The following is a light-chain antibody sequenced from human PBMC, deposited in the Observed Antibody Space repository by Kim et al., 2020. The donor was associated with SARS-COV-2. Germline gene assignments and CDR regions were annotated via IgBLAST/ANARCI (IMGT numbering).Light chain of an antibody. V-gene: IGKV3-20*01. CDR2: GAS. Sequence: APAERAALSCRASQRVSSNYLAWFQQRPGQAPKLLIYGASSRATGIPDRFSGSGSGTDFTLTISRLEPEDFAVYYCQQYGSSPFIFGPGTKVDIK. CDR1: QRVSSNY. J-gene: IGKJ3*01. CDR3: QQYGSSPFI.